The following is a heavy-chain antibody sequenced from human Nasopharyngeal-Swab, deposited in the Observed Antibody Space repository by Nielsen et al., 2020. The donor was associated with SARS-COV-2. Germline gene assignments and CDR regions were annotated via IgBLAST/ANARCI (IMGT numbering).Heavy chain of an antibody. CDR1: GFAFGDYS. CDR3: AKDSSLYYYDSSGFDY. J-gene: IGHJ4*02. Sequence: GGSLRLSCADSGFAFGDYSMHWVRQVPGKGLEWVSGITWNSQIIAYADSVKGRFTISRDNSKNTLYLQMNSLRAEDTAVYYCAKDSSLYYYDSSGFDYWGQGTLVTVSS. V-gene: IGHV3-9*01. D-gene: IGHD3-22*01. CDR2: ITWNSQII.